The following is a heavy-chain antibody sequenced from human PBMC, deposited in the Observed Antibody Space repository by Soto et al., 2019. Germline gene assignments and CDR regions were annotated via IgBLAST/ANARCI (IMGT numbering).Heavy chain of an antibody. J-gene: IGHJ5*02. V-gene: IGHV3-23*01. CDR3: AKDRVYCSGGSCPRGERWFDP. Sequence: PGGSLRLSCAASGFTFSSYAMSWVRQAPGKGLEWVSAISGSGGSTHYADSVKGRFTISRDNSKNTLYLQMNSLRAEDTAVYYCAKDRVYCSGGSCPRGERWFDPWGQGTLVTVSS. CDR2: ISGSGGST. CDR1: GFTFSSYA. D-gene: IGHD2-15*01.